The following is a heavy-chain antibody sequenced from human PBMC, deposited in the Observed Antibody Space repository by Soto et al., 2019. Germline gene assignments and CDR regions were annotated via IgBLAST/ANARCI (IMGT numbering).Heavy chain of an antibody. CDR1: GYTFTSYD. CDR3: ARMATFGSLNWFDP. V-gene: IGHV1-8*01. Sequence: ASVKVSCKASGYTFTSYDINWVRQATEQGLEWMGWMNPESGYTGYAQKFQGRVTMTRDISIATAYMELSSLRSDDTAIYYCARMATFGSLNWFDPWGQGTLVTVSS. J-gene: IGHJ5*02. D-gene: IGHD3-16*01. CDR2: MNPESGYT.